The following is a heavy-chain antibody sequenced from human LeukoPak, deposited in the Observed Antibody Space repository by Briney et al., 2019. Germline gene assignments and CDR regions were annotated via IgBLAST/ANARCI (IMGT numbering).Heavy chain of an antibody. V-gene: IGHV3-30*02. J-gene: IGHJ4*02. CDR3: ARAVDKGTGYYMDF. Sequence: GGSLRLFCAASGFTFSHHGMHWVRQAPGKGLEWVAFILYDGSNKYFVDSVKGRFTISRDNSKNAVSLQMNNLRAEDTAMYYCARAVDKGTGYYMDFWGQGTLVTVSS. D-gene: IGHD3-22*01. CDR2: ILYDGSNK. CDR1: GFTFSHHG.